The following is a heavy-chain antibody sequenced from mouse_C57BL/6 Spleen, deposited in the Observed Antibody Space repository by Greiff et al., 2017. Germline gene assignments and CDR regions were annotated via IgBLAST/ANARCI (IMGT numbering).Heavy chain of an antibody. V-gene: IGHV5-16*01. CDR1: GFTFSDYY. CDR2: INYDGSST. J-gene: IGHJ4*01. CDR3: ARVHYGSSLYAMDY. Sequence: EVMLVESEGGLVQPGSSMKLSCTASGFTFSDYYMAWVRQVPEKGLEWVANINYDGSSTYYLDSLKSRFIISRDNAKNILYLQMSSLKSEDTATYYCARVHYGSSLYAMDYWGQGTSVTVSS. D-gene: IGHD1-1*01.